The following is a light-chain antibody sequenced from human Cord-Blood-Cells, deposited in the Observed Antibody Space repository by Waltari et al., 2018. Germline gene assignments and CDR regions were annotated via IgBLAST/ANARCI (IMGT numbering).Light chain of an antibody. J-gene: IGLJ1*01. CDR2: RNN. V-gene: IGLV1-47*01. CDR3: AAWVDSLSGYV. Sequence: QSVLTQPPSASGTPGQRVTSSCSGSSSNIGRTYVSWYQQLPGTAPKLHIYRNNQRPSGVPDRFSGSKSGTSASLAISGLRSEDEADYYCAAWVDSLSGYVFGTGTKVTVL. CDR1: SSNIGRTY.